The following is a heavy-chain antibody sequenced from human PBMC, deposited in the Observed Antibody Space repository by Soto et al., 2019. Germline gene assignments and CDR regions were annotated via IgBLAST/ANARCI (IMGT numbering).Heavy chain of an antibody. CDR1: GASIGTNNW. Sequence: SETLSLTCAVSGASIGTNNWWSWVRQPPGKGLEWIGGVYHSGTTNCNPSLKSRVTISIDKPKNQFSLTLTSMTAADTALYYCAVPGRGDFDYWSQGTLVTVSS. CDR3: AVPGRGDFDY. CDR2: VYHSGTT. J-gene: IGHJ4*02. D-gene: IGHD5-12*01. V-gene: IGHV4-4*02.